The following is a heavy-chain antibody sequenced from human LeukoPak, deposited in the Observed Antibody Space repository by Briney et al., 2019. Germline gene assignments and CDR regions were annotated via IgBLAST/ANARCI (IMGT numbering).Heavy chain of an antibody. CDR1: GFTFSNYI. CDR3: ATGRYVGGFWSGFCDH. D-gene: IGHD3-3*01. J-gene: IGHJ4*02. Sequence: QAGGSLRLSCVASGFTFSNYIMSWVRQAPGKGLEWVSVISASGGSTDYADSVKGRFTISSDNSKNTLYLQMNSLRAEDTAVFYCATGRYVGGFWSGFCDHWGQGTLVTVSS. CDR2: ISASGGST. V-gene: IGHV3-23*01.